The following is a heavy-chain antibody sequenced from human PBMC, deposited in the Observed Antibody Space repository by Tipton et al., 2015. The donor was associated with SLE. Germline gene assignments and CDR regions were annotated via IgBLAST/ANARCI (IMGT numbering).Heavy chain of an antibody. V-gene: IGHV4-38-2*02. CDR3: ARRCGMGLYR. D-gene: IGHD3-3*01. J-gene: IGHJ4*02. CDR2: INHSGST. CDR1: GYSISSGYY. Sequence: TLSLTCTVSGYSISSGYYWGWIRQPPGKGLEWIGEINHSGSTKYNPSLKSRVTMSVDTSKNQFSLRLNSVTAADTAVYYCARRCGMGLYRWGQGTLVTVSS.